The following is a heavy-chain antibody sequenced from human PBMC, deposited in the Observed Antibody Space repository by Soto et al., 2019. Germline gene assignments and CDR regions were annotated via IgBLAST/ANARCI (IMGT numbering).Heavy chain of an antibody. Sequence: KPWETLSLTCTVSGGSISSYYWSWIRQPPGKGLEWIGYIYYSGSTNYNPSLKSRVTISVDTSKNQFSLKLSSVTAADTAVYYCARAYPDIVATSFYYYYGMDVWGQGTTVTAP. CDR3: ARAYPDIVATSFYYYYGMDV. D-gene: IGHD5-12*01. V-gene: IGHV4-59*01. J-gene: IGHJ6*02. CDR2: IYYSGST. CDR1: GGSISSYY.